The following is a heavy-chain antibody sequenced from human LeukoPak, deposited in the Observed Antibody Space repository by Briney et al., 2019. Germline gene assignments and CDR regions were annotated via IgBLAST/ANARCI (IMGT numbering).Heavy chain of an antibody. CDR1: GFTFSSYG. J-gene: IGHJ5*02. Sequence: GGSLRLSCAASGFTFSSYGMHWVRQAPGKGLEWVAFIRYDGSNKYYADSVKGRFTISRDNSKNTLYLQMNSLRAEDTAVYYCAKDSGYSYGPAVGYNWFDPWGQGTLVTVSS. D-gene: IGHD5-18*01. CDR3: AKDSGYSYGPAVGYNWFDP. CDR2: IRYDGSNK. V-gene: IGHV3-30*02.